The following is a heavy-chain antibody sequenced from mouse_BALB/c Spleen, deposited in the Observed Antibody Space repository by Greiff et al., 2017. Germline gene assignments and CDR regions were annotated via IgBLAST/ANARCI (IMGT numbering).Heavy chain of an antibody. D-gene: IGHD2-1*01. J-gene: IGHJ2*01. V-gene: IGHV5-4*02. CDR2: ISDCGSYT. CDR3: ARDRDGNYFDY. CDR1: GFTFSDYY. Sequence: DVKLVESGGGLVKPGGSLKLSCAASGFTFSDYYMYWVRQTPEKRLEWVATISDCGSYTYYPDSVKGRFTISRDNAKNNLYLQMSSLKSEDTAMYYCARDRDGNYFDYWGQGTTLTVSS.